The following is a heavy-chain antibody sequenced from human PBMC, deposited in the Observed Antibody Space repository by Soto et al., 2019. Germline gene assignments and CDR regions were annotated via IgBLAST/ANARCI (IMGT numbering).Heavy chain of an antibody. V-gene: IGHV4-31*03. J-gene: IGHJ4*02. CDR3: AREYSYGFDY. CDR1: GGSISSGGYY. Sequence: SETLSLTCTVSGGSISSGGYYWSWIRQHPGKGLEWIGYIYYSGSTYYNPSLKSRVTISVDTSKNQFSLKLSSVTAADTAVYYCAREYSYGFDYWGQGTLVTVSS. D-gene: IGHD5-18*01. CDR2: IYYSGST.